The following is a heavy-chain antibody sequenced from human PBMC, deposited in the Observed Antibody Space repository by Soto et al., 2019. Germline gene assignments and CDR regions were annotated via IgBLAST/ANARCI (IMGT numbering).Heavy chain of an antibody. Sequence: SVKVSCKASGGTFNNYAINWVRQAPGQGLEWMGDISPMFGKANYAQKFQGRVKITADDSTATAYLELSSLRSEDTALYYCAREVEVHTPVFGFWGQGSLVTVSS. V-gene: IGHV1-69*13. CDR1: GGTFNNYA. CDR2: ISPMFGKA. J-gene: IGHJ4*02. D-gene: IGHD2-2*01. CDR3: AREVEVHTPVFGF.